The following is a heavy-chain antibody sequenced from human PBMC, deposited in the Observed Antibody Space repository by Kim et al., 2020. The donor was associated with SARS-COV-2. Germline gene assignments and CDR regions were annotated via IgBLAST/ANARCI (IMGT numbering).Heavy chain of an antibody. V-gene: IGHV5-51*01. CDR2: IYPGDSDT. Sequence: GESLKISCKGSGYSFTSYWIAWVRQMPGKGLEWMGIIYPGDSDTRYSPSFQGQVTMSADKSISTAYLQWSSLKASDTALYYCARLILWFGEWKEFDYWGQGTLVTVSS. CDR1: GYSFTSYW. CDR3: ARLILWFGEWKEFDY. D-gene: IGHD3-10*01. J-gene: IGHJ4*02.